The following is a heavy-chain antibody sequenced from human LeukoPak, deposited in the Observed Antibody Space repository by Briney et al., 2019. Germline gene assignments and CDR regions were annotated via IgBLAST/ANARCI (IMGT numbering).Heavy chain of an antibody. V-gene: IGHV4-39*01. CDR1: GGSISSSSYY. J-gene: IGHJ6*02. CDR3: ARQEGAVAGPAGFLYYYYGMDV. D-gene: IGHD6-19*01. CDR2: IYYSGST. Sequence: SETLSLTCTVSGGSISSSSYYWGWIRQPPGKGLEWIGSIYYSGSTYYNPSLKSRVTISVDTSKNQFSLKLSSVTAADTAVYYCARQEGAVAGPAGFLYYYYGMDVWGQGTTVTVSS.